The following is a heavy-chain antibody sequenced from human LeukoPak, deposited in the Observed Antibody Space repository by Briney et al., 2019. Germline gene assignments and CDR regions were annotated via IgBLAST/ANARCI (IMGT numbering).Heavy chain of an antibody. D-gene: IGHD5-18*01. CDR3: ARDKRHSYGRYFDP. CDR2: MQSTGIS. J-gene: IGHJ4*02. Sequence: PSGTLSLTCSVSGDSISTYHWNWIRKPPGKGLEWIGYMQSTGISKYNPSLKSRVNIFVDTSKNQFVLNLRSVTAADTAVYYCARDKRHSYGRYFDPWGQGMLVTVSS. CDR1: GDSISTYH. V-gene: IGHV4-59*01.